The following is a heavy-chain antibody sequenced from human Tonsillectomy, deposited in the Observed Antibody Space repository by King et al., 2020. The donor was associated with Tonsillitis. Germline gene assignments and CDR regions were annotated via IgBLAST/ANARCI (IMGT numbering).Heavy chain of an antibody. J-gene: IGHJ4*02. Sequence: QLQESGPGLVKPSETLSLTCTFSGGSISSSSYYWGWIRQPPGKWLEWSGRINYSGTTYYNPSFKSRVTISVDTSKNQYPLQLSSLTAADTAVYYCARWEYYYGSETSLGWDYWGQGTLVTVSS. D-gene: IGHD3-10*01. V-gene: IGHV4-39*01. CDR1: GGSISSSSYY. CDR2: INYSGTT. CDR3: ARWEYYYGSETSLGWDY.